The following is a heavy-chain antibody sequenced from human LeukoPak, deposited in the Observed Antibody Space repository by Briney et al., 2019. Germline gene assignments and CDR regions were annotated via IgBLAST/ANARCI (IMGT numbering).Heavy chain of an antibody. V-gene: IGHV4-39*01. D-gene: IGHD6-19*01. CDR2: IYYSETT. CDR1: DGSINRSSYY. Sequence: SETLSLTCSVSDGSINRSSYYWAWIRQPPGKGLEWIASIYYSETTYHNPSLRSRVTISVDTSKNQFSLKLSSVTAADTAVFYCARHSVDRSDWPKFDPWGQGTLVTVSS. CDR3: ARHSVDRSDWPKFDP. J-gene: IGHJ5*02.